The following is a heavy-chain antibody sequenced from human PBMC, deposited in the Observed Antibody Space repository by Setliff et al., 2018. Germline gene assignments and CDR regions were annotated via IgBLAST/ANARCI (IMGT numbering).Heavy chain of an antibody. J-gene: IGHJ3*02. CDR1: GGSISSYY. D-gene: IGHD2-2*01. Sequence: SETLSLTCTVSGGSISSYYWSWIRQSPGKGLEWIGEINHSGSTNYNPSLKSRVTISVDTSKNQFSLILRSVTAADTAVYYCARGRMRGSCSGPSCTYDPFDIWGQGTPVTVSS. CDR2: INHSGST. V-gene: IGHV4-34*01. CDR3: ARGRMRGSCSGPSCTYDPFDI.